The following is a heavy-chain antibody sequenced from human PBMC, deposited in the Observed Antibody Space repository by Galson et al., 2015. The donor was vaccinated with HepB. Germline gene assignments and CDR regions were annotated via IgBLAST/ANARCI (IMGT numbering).Heavy chain of an antibody. V-gene: IGHV3-30-3*01. CDR2: ISFDANNK. CDR1: GFTFKNSA. D-gene: IGHD3-10*01. Sequence: SLRLSCAASGFTFKNSAMHWVRQAPNKGLQWVAVISFDANNKDYSDSVKGRLTVSRDNSNNTLYLQMNSLRGDDTAVYFCARGHYYGSVDYWGQGILVTVSS. CDR3: ARGHYYGSVDY. J-gene: IGHJ4*02.